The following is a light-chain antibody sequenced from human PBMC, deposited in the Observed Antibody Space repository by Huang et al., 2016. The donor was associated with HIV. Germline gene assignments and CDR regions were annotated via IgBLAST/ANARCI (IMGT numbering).Light chain of an antibody. J-gene: IGKJ2*01. Sequence: EIVMTQSPATLSVSPGERATLSCRASQSISSNLAWYQQKPGQAPRLLIYGASTRATDIPARFSGSGSGTDVTLTISTLQSEDFAVYYCQHYNNWPPYTFGQGTKLQI. CDR3: QHYNNWPPYT. CDR2: GAS. V-gene: IGKV3-15*01. CDR1: QSISSN.